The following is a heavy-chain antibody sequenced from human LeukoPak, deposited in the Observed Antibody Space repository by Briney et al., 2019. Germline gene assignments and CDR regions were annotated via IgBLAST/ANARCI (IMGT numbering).Heavy chain of an antibody. Sequence: SVKVSCKASGFTFTSSAMQWVRQARGQRLEWIGWIVVGSGNTNYAQKFQERVTITRDMSTSTAYMELSSLRSEDTAVYYCAAGAPSRGRYDFWSGYYDYYYYMDVWGKGTTVAVSS. CDR1: GFTFTSSA. D-gene: IGHD3-3*01. CDR2: IVVGSGNT. J-gene: IGHJ6*03. CDR3: AAGAPSRGRYDFWSGYYDYYYYMDV. V-gene: IGHV1-58*02.